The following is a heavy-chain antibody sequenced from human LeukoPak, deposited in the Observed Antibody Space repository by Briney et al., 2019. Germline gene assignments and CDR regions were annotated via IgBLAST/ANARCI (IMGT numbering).Heavy chain of an antibody. D-gene: IGHD3-10*01. V-gene: IGHV3-30*04. J-gene: IGHJ4*02. CDR1: GFTFSIYA. CDR3: ARVWFSYFFQ. CDR2: ISHDGRNK. Sequence: GGSLRLSCAASGFTFSIYAMHWVRQAPGKGLDWVAAISHDGRNKYYADSVKGRFSISRDNSENTLYLQMNSLRVEDTAVYYCARVWFSYFFQWGQGALVTVSS.